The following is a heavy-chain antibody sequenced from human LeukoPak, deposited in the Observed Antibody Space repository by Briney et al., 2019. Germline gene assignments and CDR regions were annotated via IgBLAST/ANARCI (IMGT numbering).Heavy chain of an antibody. V-gene: IGHV3-33*01. D-gene: IGHD6-13*01. Sequence: GGSLRLSCAASGFTFGSYGMHWVRQAPGKGLEWVAVIWYDGSNKYYADSVKGRFTISRDNSKNTLYLQMNSLRAEDTAVYYCAREYSSTWYWFDPWGQGTLVTVSS. J-gene: IGHJ5*02. CDR1: GFTFGSYG. CDR2: IWYDGSNK. CDR3: AREYSSTWYWFDP.